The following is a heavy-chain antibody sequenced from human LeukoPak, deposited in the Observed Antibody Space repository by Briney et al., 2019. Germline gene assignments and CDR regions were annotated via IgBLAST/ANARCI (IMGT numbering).Heavy chain of an antibody. D-gene: IGHD3-22*01. CDR1: GFTFSSYW. Sequence: GGSLRLSCAASGFTFSSYWMHWVRQAPGKGLVWVSRINSDGSSTTYADSVKGRFTISRDNAKNALYLQMNSLRAEDTAMYYCVRQYSYDSSGYYPWDYWGQGTLVTVSS. V-gene: IGHV3-74*01. J-gene: IGHJ4*02. CDR3: VRQYSYDSSGYYPWDY. CDR2: INSDGSST.